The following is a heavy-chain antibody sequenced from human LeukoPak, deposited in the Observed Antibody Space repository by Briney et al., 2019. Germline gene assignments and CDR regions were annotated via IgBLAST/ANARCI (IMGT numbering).Heavy chain of an antibody. V-gene: IGHV3-48*01. D-gene: IGHD6-13*01. J-gene: IGHJ4*02. CDR1: GFTFSSYS. CDR3: ARDRVGYSSSWYGY. CDR2: ISSSSSTI. Sequence: GGSLRLSCAASGFTFSSYSMNWVHQAPGKGLEWVSYISSSSSTIYYADSVKGRFTISRDNAKNSLYLQMNSLRAEDTAVYYCARDRVGYSSSWYGYWGQGTLVTVSS.